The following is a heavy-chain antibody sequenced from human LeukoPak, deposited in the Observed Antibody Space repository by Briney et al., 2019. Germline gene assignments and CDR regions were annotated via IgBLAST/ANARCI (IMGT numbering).Heavy chain of an antibody. J-gene: IGHJ5*02. V-gene: IGHV4-39*01. CDR1: GGSISSSSYY. CDR2: IYYSGGT. D-gene: IGHD6-19*01. Sequence: PSETLSLTCTVSGGSISSSSYYWGWIRQPPGKGLEWIGSIYYSGGTYYNPSLKSRVTISVDTSKNQFSLKLSSVTAADTAVYYCARLFEQWLPRSWFDPWGQGTLVTVSS. CDR3: ARLFEQWLPRSWFDP.